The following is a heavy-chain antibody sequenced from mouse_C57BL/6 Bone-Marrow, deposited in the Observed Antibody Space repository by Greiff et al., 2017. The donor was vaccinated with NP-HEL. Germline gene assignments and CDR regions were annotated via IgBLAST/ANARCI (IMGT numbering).Heavy chain of an antibody. V-gene: IGHV1-64*01. CDR1: GYTFTSYW. CDR3: ARYPSSGPGFAY. D-gene: IGHD3-2*02. CDR2: IHPNSGST. Sequence: QVQLQQPGAELVKPGASVKLSCKASGYTFTSYWMHWVKQRPGQGLEWIGMIHPNSGSTNYNEKFKSKATLTVDKSSSTAYMQLSSLTSEDSAVYYCARYPSSGPGFAYWGQGTLVTVSA. J-gene: IGHJ3*01.